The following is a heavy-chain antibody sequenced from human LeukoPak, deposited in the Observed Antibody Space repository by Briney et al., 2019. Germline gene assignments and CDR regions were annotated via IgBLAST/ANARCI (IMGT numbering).Heavy chain of an antibody. J-gene: IGHJ1*01. V-gene: IGHV3-48*03. CDR2: SSRGRTI. Sequence: SSRGRTIYYAASVKGRFPISIDNAKNSLYLPMNSLRAEDTAVYYCARGCTGGNFYAEEYGHWGQGTLVTVSS. D-gene: IGHD2-15*01. CDR3: ARGCTGGNFYAEEYGH.